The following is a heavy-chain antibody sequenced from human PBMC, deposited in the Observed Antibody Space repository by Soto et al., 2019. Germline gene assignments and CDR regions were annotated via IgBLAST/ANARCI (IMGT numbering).Heavy chain of an antibody. CDR3: ATLTKYDILTGFYPC. V-gene: IGHV3-66*01. CDR1: GLTVNSNY. D-gene: IGHD3-9*01. CDR2: IYSDGST. Sequence: EVQLVEYAGGLVQPGRSLRLSCAASGLTVNSNYMSWVRQAPGKGLEWVSVIYSDGSTYYADSVKGRFIISRDNSNDTLYFQMNSLRAEDTAVYYCATLTKYDILTGFYPCWGQGTLVTVSS. J-gene: IGHJ4*02.